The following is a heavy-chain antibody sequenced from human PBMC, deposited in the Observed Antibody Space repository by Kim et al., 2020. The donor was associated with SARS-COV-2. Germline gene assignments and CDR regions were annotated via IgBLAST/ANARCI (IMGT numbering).Heavy chain of an antibody. CDR2: IDPSDSYT. V-gene: IGHV5-10-1*01. J-gene: IGHJ4*02. Sequence: GESLKISCQGSGYSFTSYWISWVRQMPGKGLEWMGRIDPSDSYTNYSPSFQGHVTISADKSISTAYLQWSSLQTSDTAMYYCARRRYNSGWSDYWGQGTLVTVSS. D-gene: IGHD6-19*01. CDR3: ARRRYNSGWSDY. CDR1: GYSFTSYW.